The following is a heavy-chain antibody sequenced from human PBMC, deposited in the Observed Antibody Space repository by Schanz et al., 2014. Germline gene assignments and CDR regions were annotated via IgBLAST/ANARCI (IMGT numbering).Heavy chain of an antibody. J-gene: IGHJ4*02. Sequence: VQLVESGGGLVQPGGSLRLSCAAYGFTLSSYAMHWVRQAPGKGLEWVAVISYDGSNKYYADSVKGRFTISRDNAKKTLYLQMNSLRADDTAVYFCARAHGNNWYGKGLDYWGQGTQVTVSS. CDR2: ISYDGSNK. CDR1: GFTLSSYA. V-gene: IGHV3-30-3*01. D-gene: IGHD1-1*01. CDR3: ARAHGNNWYGKGLDY.